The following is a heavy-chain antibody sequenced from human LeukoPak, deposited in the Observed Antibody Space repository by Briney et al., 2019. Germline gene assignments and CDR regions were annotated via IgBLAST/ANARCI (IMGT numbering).Heavy chain of an antibody. J-gene: IGHJ4*02. CDR3: ARAYTYGLDY. CDR1: AFTFSGYF. Sequence: GGSLRLSCVASAFTFSGYFMHWVRQAPDKGLEWVAIISNDGSNKYYADSVKGRFTISRDNSKNTLYLQMNSLRVDDTAVYYCARAYTYGLDYWDQGTLVTVSP. V-gene: IGHV3-30-3*01. D-gene: IGHD5-18*01. CDR2: ISNDGSNK.